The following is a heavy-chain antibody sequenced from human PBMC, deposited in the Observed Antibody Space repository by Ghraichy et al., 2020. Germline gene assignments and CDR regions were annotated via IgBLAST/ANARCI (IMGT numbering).Heavy chain of an antibody. J-gene: IGHJ4*01. CDR3: ARSGPPWAFDY. CDR1: GFTFRNHW. Sequence: ETLSLTCGASGFTFRNHWMNWVRQASGKGLEWLANIREDGGEIWYADSVRGRFTISRDNAKSLLFLQMDSLRVDDTALYYCARSGPPWAFDYWGHGTLVTVSS. CDR2: IREDGGEI. D-gene: IGHD6-25*01. V-gene: IGHV3-7*01.